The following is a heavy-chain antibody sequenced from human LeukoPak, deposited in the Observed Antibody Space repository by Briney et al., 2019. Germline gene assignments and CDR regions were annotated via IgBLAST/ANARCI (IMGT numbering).Heavy chain of an antibody. CDR2: IWYGGSNK. CDR3: ARGGSSDILTRFDY. D-gene: IGHD3-9*01. Sequence: QSGGSLRLSCAASGFTFSSYGMHWVRQAPGKGLEWVAVIWYGGSNKYYADSVKGRFTISRDNSKNTLYLQMNSLRAEDTAVYYCARGGSSDILTRFDYWGRGTLVTVSS. J-gene: IGHJ4*02. V-gene: IGHV3-33*08. CDR1: GFTFSSYG.